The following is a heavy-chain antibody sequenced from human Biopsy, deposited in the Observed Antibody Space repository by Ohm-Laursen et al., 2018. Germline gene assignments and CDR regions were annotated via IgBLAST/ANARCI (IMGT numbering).Heavy chain of an antibody. J-gene: IGHJ3*02. Sequence: TLSLTCAVSGDSISNDYWSWIRQSAGQGLEWIGRIHTSGSTNHNLSLKSRVTMSVDTSKNQFSLMLRSLTAADTAVYYCARGTGKYYVYGAFDIWGQGTMVTVSS. D-gene: IGHD3/OR15-3a*01. V-gene: IGHV4-4*07. CDR3: ARGTGKYYVYGAFDI. CDR1: GDSISNDY. CDR2: IHTSGST.